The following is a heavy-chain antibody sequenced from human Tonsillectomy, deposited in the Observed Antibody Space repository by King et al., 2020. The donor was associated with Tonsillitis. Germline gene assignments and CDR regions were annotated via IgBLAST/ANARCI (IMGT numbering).Heavy chain of an antibody. CDR2: MNPNSGNK. CDR3: ARGERLLVINFYYYCVDV. J-gene: IGHJ6*02. CDR1: GYTFTSYD. V-gene: IGHV1-8*01. Sequence: VQLVESGAEVKKPGASVKVSCKASGYTFTSYDINWVRHATGQGLEWMGWMNPNSGNKGYAQKFQGRVTMTRDTSISTAYMELSSLTSEDTAVYYCARGERLLVINFYYYCVDVWGQGTTVTVSS. D-gene: IGHD3-3*01.